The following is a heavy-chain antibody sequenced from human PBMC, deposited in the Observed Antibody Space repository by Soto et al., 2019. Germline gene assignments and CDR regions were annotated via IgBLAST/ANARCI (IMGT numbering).Heavy chain of an antibody. V-gene: IGHV1-2*02. CDR1: GYTFTGYY. Sequence: QVQLVQSGAEVKKPGASVKVSCKASGYTFTGYYLHWVRQAPGQGLEWMGWINLNSGGTNYAQKLQGRVTITRATSSSTAYMDLSRLRSDDTAMSYCAADIKEVLSATGVVLYYYGMDVWCQGTRVTFSS. J-gene: IGHJ6*02. D-gene: IGHD2-15*01. CDR2: INLNSGGT. CDR3: AADIKEVLSATGVVLYYYGMDV.